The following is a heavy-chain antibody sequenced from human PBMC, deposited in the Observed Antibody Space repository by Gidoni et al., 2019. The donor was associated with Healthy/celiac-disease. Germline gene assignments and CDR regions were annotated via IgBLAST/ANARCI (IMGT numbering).Heavy chain of an antibody. J-gene: IGHJ5*02. D-gene: IGHD6-19*01. CDR1: GFTFSSYA. CDR2: ISSNGGST. CDR3: ARTTTPHDDIAVAGGETDL. Sequence: EVQLVESGGGLVQPGGSLRLSCAASGFTFSSYAMHWVRQAPGKGLEYVSAISSNGGSTYYANSVKGRFTISRDNSKNTLYLQMGSLRAEDMAVYYCARTTTPHDDIAVAGGETDLWGQGTLVTVSS. V-gene: IGHV3-64*01.